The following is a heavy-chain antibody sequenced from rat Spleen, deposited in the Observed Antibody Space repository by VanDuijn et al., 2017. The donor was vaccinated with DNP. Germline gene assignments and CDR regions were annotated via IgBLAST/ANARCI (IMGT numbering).Heavy chain of an antibody. Sequence: EVQLVESGGGLVQPGGSLKLSCAASGFTFSDYNMAWVRQAPKKGLEWVATIISDGSRTYYRDSVKGRFTISRDNAESTLYLQMDSLRSEDTATYYCARHRIYNHLFDFWGQGVMVTVSS. V-gene: IGHV5S10*01. D-gene: IGHD1-10*01. CDR1: GFTFSDYN. CDR3: ARHRIYNHLFDF. J-gene: IGHJ2*01. CDR2: IISDGSRT.